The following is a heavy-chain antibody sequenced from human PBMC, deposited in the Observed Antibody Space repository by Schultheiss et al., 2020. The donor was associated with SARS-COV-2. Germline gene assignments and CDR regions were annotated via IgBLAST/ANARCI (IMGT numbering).Heavy chain of an antibody. CDR1: GFTFSSYS. Sequence: GGSLRLSCAASGFTFSSYSMNWVRQAPGKGLEWVSYISSSSSTIYYADSVKGRFTISRDNAKNSLYLQMNSLRAEDTALYYCAKGMTTVPTYNWFDPWGQGTLVTVSS. J-gene: IGHJ5*02. V-gene: IGHV3-48*04. CDR2: ISSSSSTI. D-gene: IGHD4-17*01. CDR3: AKGMTTVPTYNWFDP.